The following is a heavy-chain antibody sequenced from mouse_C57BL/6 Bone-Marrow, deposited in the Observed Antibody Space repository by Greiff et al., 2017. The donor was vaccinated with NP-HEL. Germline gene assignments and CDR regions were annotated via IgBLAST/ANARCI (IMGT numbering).Heavy chain of an antibody. CDR1: GYTFTSYW. Sequence: VQLQQPGAELVKPGASVKMSCKASGYTFTSYWITWVKQRPGQGLEWIGDIYPGSGSTNYTEKFKSKATLTVDTSSSTAYMQLSSLTSEDSAVYYCASALYGSSSFAYWGQGTLVTVSA. J-gene: IGHJ3*01. D-gene: IGHD1-1*01. V-gene: IGHV1-55*01. CDR3: ASALYGSSSFAY. CDR2: IYPGSGST.